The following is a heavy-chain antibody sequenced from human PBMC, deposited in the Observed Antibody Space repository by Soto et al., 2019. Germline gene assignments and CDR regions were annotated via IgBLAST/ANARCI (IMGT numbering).Heavy chain of an antibody. Sequence: VQLVESGGGVVQPGRSLRLSCAASGFTFRIYSMHWVRQSPAKGLEWVAVMWYDGTNKYYGECVKCRFTISRDNSWDTLYLQMNSLKVEDKAVYYCARESTFGTKGGSCDIWGHGTLVTGSS. CDR3: ARESTFGTKGGSCDI. V-gene: IGHV3-33*01. CDR1: GFTFRIYS. D-gene: IGHD3-3*01. CDR2: MWYDGTNK. J-gene: IGHJ3*02.